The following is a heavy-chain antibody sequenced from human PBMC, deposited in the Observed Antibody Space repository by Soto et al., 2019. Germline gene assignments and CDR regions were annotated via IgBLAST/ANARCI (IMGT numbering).Heavy chain of an antibody. D-gene: IGHD3-16*01. CDR3: ERHSPHGGTWFDP. CDR2: IYYTGST. J-gene: IGHJ5*02. Sequence: SETMSLTCTVSGDYISGYYWDWIRQPPGKGLEWIGYIYYTGSTSYNSSLKGRLTISVDTSKNQFSLKLTSVTAADTAVYYCERHSPHGGTWFDPWATEPWSPSPQ. V-gene: IGHV4-59*08. CDR1: GDYISGYY.